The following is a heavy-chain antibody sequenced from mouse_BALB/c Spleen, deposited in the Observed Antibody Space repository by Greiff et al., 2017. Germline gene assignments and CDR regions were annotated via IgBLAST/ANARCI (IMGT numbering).Heavy chain of an antibody. CDR3: NVYYRYDVAWFAY. V-gene: IGHV14-4*02. Sequence: EVQLQQSGAELVRSGASVKLSCTASGFIIKDYYMHWVKQRPEQGLEWIGWIDPENGDTEYAPKFQGKATMTADTSSNTAYLQLSSLTSEDTAVYYCNVYYRYDVAWFAYWGQGTLVTVSA. CDR1: GFIIKDYY. CDR2: IDPENGDT. J-gene: IGHJ3*01. D-gene: IGHD2-14*01.